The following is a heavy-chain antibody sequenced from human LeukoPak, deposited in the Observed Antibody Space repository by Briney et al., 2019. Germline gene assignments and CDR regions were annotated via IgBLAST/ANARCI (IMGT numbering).Heavy chain of an antibody. Sequence: SETLSLTCAVSGGSFSDFYWNWIRQRPGKGLEWIGEVNYSGSTYYNSSLKSRVIISVDTSQNQFSLKLSSVTAADTGVYYCARVGDLFRAHRVRGLSPDFYYMDVWGKGTTVTVSS. CDR1: GGSFSDFY. V-gene: IGHV4-34*01. J-gene: IGHJ6*03. CDR3: ARVGDLFRAHRVRGLSPDFYYMDV. CDR2: VNYSGST. D-gene: IGHD3-10*01.